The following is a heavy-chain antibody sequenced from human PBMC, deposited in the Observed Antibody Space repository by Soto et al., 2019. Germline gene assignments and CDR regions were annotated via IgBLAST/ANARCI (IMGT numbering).Heavy chain of an antibody. V-gene: IGHV1-24*01. D-gene: IGHD5-18*01. CDR1: GYTLTELS. J-gene: IGHJ6*02. CDR3: ARTESGYSYGFADV. CDR2: FDPEDGET. Sequence: GASVKVSCKVSGYTLTELSMHWVRQAPGKGLEWMGGFDPEDGETIYAQKFQGRVTMTEDTSTDTAYLQWSSLKASDTAMYYCARTESGYSYGFADVWGQGTTVTVSS.